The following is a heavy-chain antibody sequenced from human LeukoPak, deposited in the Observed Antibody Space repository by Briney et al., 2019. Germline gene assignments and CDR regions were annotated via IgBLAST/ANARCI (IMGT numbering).Heavy chain of an antibody. V-gene: IGHV3-48*02. J-gene: IGHJ4*02. CDR3: VRDPDALDH. CDR2: IRSSGDIT. Sequence: GGSLRLSCAASGFTFSRYSMNWVRQAPGKGLEWVSYIRSSGDITYYADSVKGRFTISRDSAKDSLYLQMNSLRDEDTAVYYCVRDPDALDHWGQGTLVTVSS. CDR1: GFTFSRYS.